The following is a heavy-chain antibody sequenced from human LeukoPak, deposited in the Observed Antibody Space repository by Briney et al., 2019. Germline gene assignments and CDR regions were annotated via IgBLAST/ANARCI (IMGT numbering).Heavy chain of an antibody. J-gene: IGHJ4*02. V-gene: IGHV3-7*01. CDR1: GFTFSSYW. CDR2: IKQDGSEK. CDR3: AREDLRSFDY. D-gene: IGHD4-17*01. Sequence: PGGSLRLSCAASGFTFSSYWLTWVRRAPGKGLEWVANIKQDGSEKSYVDSVKGRFTISRDNAKNSLYLQMNSLRAEDTAIYYCAREDLRSFDYWGQGTLVTVSS.